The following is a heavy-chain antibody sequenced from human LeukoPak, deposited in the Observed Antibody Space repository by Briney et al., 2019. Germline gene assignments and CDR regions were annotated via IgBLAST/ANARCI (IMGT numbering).Heavy chain of an antibody. CDR2: ISGSGGST. Sequence: PGGSLRLSCAASGFTFDDYTMHWVRQAPGKGLEWVSGISGSGGSTYYADSVKGRFTISRDNSKNTLYLQANSLGAEDTAVYYCAKETYSSSFFDYWGQGALVTVSS. J-gene: IGHJ4*02. D-gene: IGHD6-13*01. CDR3: AKETYSSSFFDY. V-gene: IGHV3-23*01. CDR1: GFTFDDYT.